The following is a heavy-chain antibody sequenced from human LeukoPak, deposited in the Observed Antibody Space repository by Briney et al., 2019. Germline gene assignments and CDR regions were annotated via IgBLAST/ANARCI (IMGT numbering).Heavy chain of an antibody. J-gene: IGHJ6*02. CDR3: ARDYCSGGSCYYGMNV. D-gene: IGHD2-15*01. Sequence: GGSLRLSCAASGFTFSSYAMSWVRQAPGKGLEWVAVIWYDGSNKYYADSVKGRFTISRDNSKNTLYLQMNSLRAEDTAVYYCARDYCSGGSCYYGMNVWGQGTTVTVSS. V-gene: IGHV3-33*08. CDR2: IWYDGSNK. CDR1: GFTFSSYA.